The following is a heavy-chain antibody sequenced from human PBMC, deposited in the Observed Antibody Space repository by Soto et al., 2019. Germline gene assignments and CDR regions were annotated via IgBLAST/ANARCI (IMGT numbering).Heavy chain of an antibody. J-gene: IGHJ4*02. D-gene: IGHD6-6*01. CDR2: IFHSGLS. CDR3: ARRISARTYYFDY. CDR1: GGSITTVGYS. V-gene: IGHV4-30-2*01. Sequence: PSETLSLTCAVSGGSITTVGYSWSWIRQPPGKGLEWLGYIFHSGLSYSNPSLKGRVTMSVDGSKNRFSLRLSSVTAADTAVYYCARRISARTYYFDYWGQGTLVTVSS.